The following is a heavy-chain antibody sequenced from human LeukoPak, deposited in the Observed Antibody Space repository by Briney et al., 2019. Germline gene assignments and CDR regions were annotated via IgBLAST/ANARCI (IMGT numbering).Heavy chain of an antibody. V-gene: IGHV3-23*01. CDR1: GFTFNNYA. CDR2: LSSGGGSP. J-gene: IGHJ4*02. D-gene: IGHD2-15*01. CDR3: TKVTSTGSCYQSDY. Sequence: GGSLRLSCVASGFTFNNYAMTWVRQAPGKGLEWISGLSSGGGSPYYADSVKGRFAISRDNSKNTLFLQMNSLRAEDTAIYYCTKVTSTGSCYQSDYWGQGTLVTVYS.